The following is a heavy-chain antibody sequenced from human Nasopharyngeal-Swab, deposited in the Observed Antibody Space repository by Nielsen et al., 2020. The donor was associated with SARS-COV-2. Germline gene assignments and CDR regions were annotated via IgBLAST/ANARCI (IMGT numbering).Heavy chain of an antibody. Sequence: GGSLRLSCVASGFTFSDYWMSWVRQAPAKGREWVASIKQDGSEKNYVDSVKGRFTISRDNAKNSLFLQMDSLRTEDTAFYYCARVGGRTSPMGSWGQGTLVTVSS. CDR1: GFTFSDYW. V-gene: IGHV3-7*01. J-gene: IGHJ4*02. CDR2: IKQDGSEK. D-gene: IGHD3-10*01. CDR3: ARVGGRTSPMGS.